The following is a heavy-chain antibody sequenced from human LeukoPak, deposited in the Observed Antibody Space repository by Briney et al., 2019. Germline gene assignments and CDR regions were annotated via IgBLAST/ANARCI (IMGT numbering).Heavy chain of an antibody. J-gene: IGHJ5*02. CDR3: TRVVLGRFYGDYGQHVRWFDP. V-gene: IGHV3-49*04. CDR1: GFTFGDYA. D-gene: IGHD4-17*01. Sequence: GGSLRLSCTASGFTFGDYAMSWVRQAPGKGLEWVGFIRSKAYGGTTEYAASVKGRFTISRDDSKSIAYLQMNSLKTEDTAVYYCTRVVLGRFYGDYGQHVRWFDPWGQGTLVTVSS. CDR2: IRSKAYGGTT.